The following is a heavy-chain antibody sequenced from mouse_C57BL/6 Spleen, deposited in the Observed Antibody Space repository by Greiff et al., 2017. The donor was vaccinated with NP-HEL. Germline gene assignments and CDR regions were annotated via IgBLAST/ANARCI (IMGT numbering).Heavy chain of an antibody. Sequence: QVQLQQPGAELVKPGASVKLSCKASGYTFTSYWMHWVKQRPGQGLEWIGMIHPNSGSTNYNEKFKSKATLTVDKSSSTAYMQLSSLTSEDSAVYYCASRGGSGYYYAMDYWGQGTSVTVSS. J-gene: IGHJ4*01. D-gene: IGHD3-2*02. CDR3: ASRGGSGYYYAMDY. CDR2: IHPNSGST. V-gene: IGHV1-64*01. CDR1: GYTFTSYW.